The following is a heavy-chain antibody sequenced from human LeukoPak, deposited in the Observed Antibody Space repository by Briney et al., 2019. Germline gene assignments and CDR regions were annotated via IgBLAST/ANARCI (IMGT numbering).Heavy chain of an antibody. CDR3: VRRADPYGYDC. CDR1: GFTFSTYP. D-gene: IGHD5-18*01. Sequence: GGSLRLSCSASGFTFSTYPMHWVRQAPGKGLEYVSAITSDGRNTYYADSVKGRFTISRDNSKNTLYLQMNSLRAEDTAVYYCVRRADPYGYDCWGQGTLVTVSS. CDR2: ITSDGRNT. J-gene: IGHJ4*02. V-gene: IGHV3-64D*06.